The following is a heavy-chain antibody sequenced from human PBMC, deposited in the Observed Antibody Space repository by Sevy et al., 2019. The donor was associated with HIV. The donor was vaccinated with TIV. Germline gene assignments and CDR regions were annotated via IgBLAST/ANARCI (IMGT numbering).Heavy chain of an antibody. J-gene: IGHJ5*02. D-gene: IGHD3-10*01. CDR1: GGSISSSNW. CDR2: IYHSGST. V-gene: IGHV4-4*02. CDR3: ARDKMGGSGSYYNWFDP. Sequence: SETLSLTCAVSGGSISSSNWWSWVRQPPGKGLEWIGEIYHSGSTNYNPSLKSRVTISVDKSKNHFSLKLSSVTAADTAVYYCARDKMGGSGSYYNWFDPWGQGTLVTVSS.